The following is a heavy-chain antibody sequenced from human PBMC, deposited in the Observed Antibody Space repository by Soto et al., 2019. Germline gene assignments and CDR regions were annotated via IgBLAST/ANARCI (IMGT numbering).Heavy chain of an antibody. V-gene: IGHV3-30*18. CDR2: ISYDGSNK. D-gene: IGHD5-18*01. Sequence: HVQLVESGGGVVQPGRSLRLSCAASGFTFSSYGMHWVRQAPGKGLEWVGLISYDGSNKYYADSVEGRFTISRDNSKNTLYLQMNSLRAEDTAVYYCAKGTYTFGYGYFDLWGRGTLVTISS. CDR3: AKGTYTFGYGYFDL. J-gene: IGHJ2*01. CDR1: GFTFSSYG.